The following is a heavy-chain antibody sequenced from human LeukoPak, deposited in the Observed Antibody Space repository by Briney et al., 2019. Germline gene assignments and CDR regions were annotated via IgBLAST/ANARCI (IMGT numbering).Heavy chain of an antibody. CDR3: AGDADSSSTSCYDRGFDP. Sequence: ASVKVSCEASGYTFTSYYMHWVRQAPGQGLEWMGIINPSGGSTSYAQKFQGRVTMTRDTSTSTVYMELSSLRSEDTAVYYCAGDADSSSTSCYDRGFDPWGQGTLVTVSS. J-gene: IGHJ5*02. V-gene: IGHV1-46*01. CDR2: INPSGGST. CDR1: GYTFTSYY. D-gene: IGHD2-2*01.